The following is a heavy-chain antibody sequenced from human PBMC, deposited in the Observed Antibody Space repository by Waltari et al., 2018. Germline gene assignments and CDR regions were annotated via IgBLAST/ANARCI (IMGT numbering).Heavy chain of an antibody. V-gene: IGHV3-30-3*01. CDR3: ARARGDYFGQNWFDP. Sequence: QVQLVESGGGVVQPGRSLRLSCAASGFTFSSYAMHWVRQAPGKGLEWVAVISYDGSNKYYADSVKGRFTISRDNSKNTLYLQMNSLRAEDTAVYYCARARGDYFGQNWFDPWGQGTLVTVSS. J-gene: IGHJ5*02. CDR2: ISYDGSNK. CDR1: GFTFSSYA. D-gene: IGHD3-3*01.